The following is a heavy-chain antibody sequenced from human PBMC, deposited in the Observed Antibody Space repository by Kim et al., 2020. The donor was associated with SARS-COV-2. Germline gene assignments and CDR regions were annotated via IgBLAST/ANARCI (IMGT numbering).Heavy chain of an antibody. CDR2: A. D-gene: IGHD1-1*01. J-gene: IGHJ5*02. CDR3: ARARVPNWFDP. V-gene: IGHV1-69*01. Sequence: ANYAQKFQGRVTITADESTSTAYMELSSLRSEDTAVYYCARARVPNWFDPWGQGTLVTVSS.